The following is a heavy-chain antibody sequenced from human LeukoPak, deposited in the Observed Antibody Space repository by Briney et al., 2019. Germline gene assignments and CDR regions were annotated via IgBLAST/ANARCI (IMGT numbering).Heavy chain of an antibody. D-gene: IGHD3-10*02. CDR1: GVTFSSYE. CDR3: AELGITMIGGV. V-gene: IGHV3-48*03. Sequence: PGGALRLSCAASGVTFSSYEMNWVREAPGKGREGGSYISSSGSTIYYADSVKGRFTISRDNAKNSLYLQTTSLRAEDTAVYYCAELGITMIGGVWGKGTTVTISS. CDR2: ISSSGSTI. J-gene: IGHJ6*04.